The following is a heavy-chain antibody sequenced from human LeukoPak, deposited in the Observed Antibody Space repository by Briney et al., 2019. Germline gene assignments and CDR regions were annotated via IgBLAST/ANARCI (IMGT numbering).Heavy chain of an antibody. V-gene: IGHV3-23*01. D-gene: IGHD1-26*01. CDR2: ISGGGGST. CDR1: GFTFSSYA. J-gene: IGHJ5*02. Sequence: GGSLRLSCAASGFTFSSYAMSWVRQAPGKGLEWVSAISGGGGSTYYADSVKGRFTISRDNSKNTLYLQMNSLRAEDTAVYYCAKGVVVGAWYNWFDPWGQGTLVTVSS. CDR3: AKGVVVGAWYNWFDP.